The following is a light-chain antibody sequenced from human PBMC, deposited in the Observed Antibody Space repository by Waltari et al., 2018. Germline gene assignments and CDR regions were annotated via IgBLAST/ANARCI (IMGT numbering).Light chain of an antibody. J-gene: IGKJ4*01. CDR3: QQYGSAPLT. V-gene: IGKV3-20*01. CDR2: GAS. Sequence: EIVLTQSPATLSSSPGERATLTCRASQSFSTNYLAWYQQKLGQAPRLLIYGASSRSTGIPDRFSGSGSGTDFTLTISRLEPEDFAVYYCQQYGSAPLTFGGGTKVEIK. CDR1: QSFSTNY.